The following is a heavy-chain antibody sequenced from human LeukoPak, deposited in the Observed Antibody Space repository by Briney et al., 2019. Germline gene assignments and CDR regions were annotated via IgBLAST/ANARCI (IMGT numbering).Heavy chain of an antibody. CDR1: GGTFSSYA. D-gene: IGHD3-22*01. J-gene: IGHJ4*02. V-gene: IGHV1-69*13. Sequence: ASVKVSCKASGGTFSSYAISWVRQAPGQGLEWMGGIIPIFGTANYAQKFQGRVTITADESTSTAYMELSSLRSEDTAVYYCARGPYYDSSGYYPAFDYWGQGTRVSVSS. CDR3: ARGPYYDSSGYYPAFDY. CDR2: IIPIFGTA.